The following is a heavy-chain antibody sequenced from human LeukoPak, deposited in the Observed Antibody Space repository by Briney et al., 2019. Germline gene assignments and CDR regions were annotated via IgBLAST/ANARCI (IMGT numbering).Heavy chain of an antibody. CDR1: GGTFRSFA. CDR2: IIPILGKA. D-gene: IGHD4-23*01. Sequence: SVEVSRKASGGTFRSFAISWVRHAPGQGLEWVGGIIPILGKANYAQTFTRRVKITADESTNTTYRELSSLISEDTAVYYCARTTRDYGGTLGYWGQGTLVTVSS. V-gene: IGHV1-69*13. J-gene: IGHJ4*02. CDR3: ARTTRDYGGTLGY.